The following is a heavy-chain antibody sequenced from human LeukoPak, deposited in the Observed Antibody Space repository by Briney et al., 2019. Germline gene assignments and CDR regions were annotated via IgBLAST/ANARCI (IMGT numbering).Heavy chain of an antibody. D-gene: IGHD1-26*01. J-gene: IGHJ5*02. CDR3: ARLVRDSETYYIVDL. CDR2: IYYSGST. V-gene: IGHV4-61*01. CDR1: GGSVSSGRDY. Sequence: SETLSLTCTVSGGSVSSGRDYWSWIRQPPGKGLEWIGFIYYSGSTNYNPSLKSRVTISVDTSKSQFSLNLNSVTAADTAVYYCARLVRDSETYYIVDLWGLGALVTVSS.